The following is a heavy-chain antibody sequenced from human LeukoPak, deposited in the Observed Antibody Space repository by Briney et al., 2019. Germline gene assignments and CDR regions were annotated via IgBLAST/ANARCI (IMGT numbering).Heavy chain of an antibody. V-gene: IGHV1-69*13. CDR1: GGTFSSYA. CDR3: VRVSNLAITMIVGGAFDI. CDR2: IIPIFGTA. D-gene: IGHD3-22*01. Sequence: ASVKVSCKASGGTFSSYAVSWVRQAPGQGLEWMGGIIPIFGTANYAQKFQGRVTITADESTSTAYMELSSLRSEDTAVYYCVRVSNLAITMIVGGAFDIWGQGTMVTVSS. J-gene: IGHJ3*02.